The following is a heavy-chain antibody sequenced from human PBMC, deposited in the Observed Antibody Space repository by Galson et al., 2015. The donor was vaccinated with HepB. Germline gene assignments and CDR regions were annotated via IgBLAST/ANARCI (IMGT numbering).Heavy chain of an antibody. CDR3: AAVTDIVVVPAADDY. CDR1: GFTFTSSA. V-gene: IGHV1-58*02. D-gene: IGHD2-2*01. Sequence: VKVSCKASGFTFTSSAMQWVRQARGQRLEWIGWIVVGSGNTNYAQKFQERVTITRDMSTSTAYMELSSLRSEDTAVYYCAAVTDIVVVPAADDYWSQGTLVTVSS. CDR2: IVVGSGNT. J-gene: IGHJ4*02.